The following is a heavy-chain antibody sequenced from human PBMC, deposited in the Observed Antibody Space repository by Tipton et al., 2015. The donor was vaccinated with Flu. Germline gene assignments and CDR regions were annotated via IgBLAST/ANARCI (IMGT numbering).Heavy chain of an antibody. Sequence: SLRLSCATSGFTLTSYAMSWVRQAPGKGLEWVSSISGGGATTYYADSVKGRFTISRDTSKNTLYLQMNSLRAEDMAVYYCAKEQRGGNSVFDYWGQGTLVTVSS. CDR2: ISGGGATT. CDR3: AKEQRGGNSVFDY. V-gene: IGHV3-23*01. J-gene: IGHJ4*02. D-gene: IGHD4-23*01. CDR1: GFTLTSYA.